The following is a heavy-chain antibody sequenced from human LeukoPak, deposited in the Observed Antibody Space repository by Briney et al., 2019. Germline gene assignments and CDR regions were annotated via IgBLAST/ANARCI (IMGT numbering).Heavy chain of an antibody. Sequence: GASGKVSCKASGYTVTSSVVSWVRQAPGQRLEGMGWISAYNGHTNYAQKLQGRVTMTTDTSTSTAYMALRSLRSDDSAVYYRARDHGSGWSFDYWGQGTLVTVSS. CDR2: ISAYNGHT. J-gene: IGHJ4*02. D-gene: IGHD6-19*01. V-gene: IGHV1-18*01. CDR3: ARDHGSGWSFDY. CDR1: GYTVTSSV.